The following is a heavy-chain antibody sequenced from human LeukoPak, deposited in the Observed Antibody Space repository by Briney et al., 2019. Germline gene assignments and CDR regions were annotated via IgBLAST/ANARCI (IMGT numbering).Heavy chain of an antibody. J-gene: IGHJ6*03. CDR1: GYTFTSYD. D-gene: IGHD6-6*01. Sequence: ASVKVSCKASGYTFTSYDINWVRQATGQGLEWMGWMNPNSGNTGYAQKFQGRVTITRNTSISTAYMELGSLRSEDTAVYYCARGRKIAARPDYYYYMDVWGKGTTVTVSS. CDR2: MNPNSGNT. CDR3: ARGRKIAARPDYYYYMDV. V-gene: IGHV1-8*03.